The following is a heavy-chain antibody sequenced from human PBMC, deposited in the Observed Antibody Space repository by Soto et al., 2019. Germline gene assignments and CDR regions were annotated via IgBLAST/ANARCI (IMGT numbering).Heavy chain of an antibody. CDR3: ARGVRYYYDSSGYPRLDY. CDR2: ISAYNGNT. J-gene: IGHJ4*02. Sequence: ASVKVSCKASGYTFTSYGISWVRQAPGQGLEWMGWISAYNGNTNYVQKLQGRVTMTTDTSTSTAYMELRSLRSDDTAVYYCARGVRYYYDSSGYPRLDYWGQGTLVTVSS. V-gene: IGHV1-18*01. D-gene: IGHD3-22*01. CDR1: GYTFTSYG.